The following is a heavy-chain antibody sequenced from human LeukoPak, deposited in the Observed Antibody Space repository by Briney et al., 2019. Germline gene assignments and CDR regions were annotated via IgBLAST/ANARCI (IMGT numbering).Heavy chain of an antibody. V-gene: IGHV4-31*03. CDR2: IYYSGST. J-gene: IGHJ5*02. CDR3: AREGYGVSNWFDP. CDR1: GGSISSGGYY. D-gene: IGHD4-17*01. Sequence: SQTLSLTCTVSGGSISSGGYYWSWIRQHPGKGLEWIGYIYYSGSTYYNPSLKSRVTISVDTSKNQFSLKLSSVTAADTAVYYCAREGYGVSNWFDPWGQGTLVTVSS.